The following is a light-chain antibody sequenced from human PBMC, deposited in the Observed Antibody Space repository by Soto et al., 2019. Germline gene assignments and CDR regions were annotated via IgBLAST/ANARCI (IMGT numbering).Light chain of an antibody. CDR3: QSDGNDWV. CDR2: EDN. CDR1: SGSIGSNY. V-gene: IGLV6-57*01. Sequence: NFMLTQPHSVSASPGKTVTISCTRSSGSIGSNYVQWYQQRPGSSPTTVIYEDNQRPSGVPDPFSGSIDSSSNSASLTLSGLKTEDDADYYFQSDGNDWVFGGGTKLTVL. J-gene: IGLJ3*02.